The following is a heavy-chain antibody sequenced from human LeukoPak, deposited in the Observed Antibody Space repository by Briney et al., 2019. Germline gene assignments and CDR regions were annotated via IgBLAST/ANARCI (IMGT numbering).Heavy chain of an antibody. CDR3: AREGGTSAAGTEFDY. D-gene: IGHD6-13*01. Sequence: PGGSLRLSCAASGFTFSSYGMHWVRQAPGKGLEWVAVIWYDGSNKYYADSVKGRFTISRDNSKNTLYLQMNSLRAEDTAVYYCAREGGTSAAGTEFDYWGQGTLVTVSS. V-gene: IGHV3-33*01. J-gene: IGHJ4*02. CDR2: IWYDGSNK. CDR1: GFTFSSYG.